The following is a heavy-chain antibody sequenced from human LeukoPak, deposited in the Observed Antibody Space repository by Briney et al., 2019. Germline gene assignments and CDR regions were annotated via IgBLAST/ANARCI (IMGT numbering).Heavy chain of an antibody. CDR2: INHSGST. J-gene: IGHJ4*02. V-gene: IGHV4-34*01. CDR3: ARHKIRRYYFDY. CDR1: GGSFNAYY. Sequence: SETLSLTCGVSGGSFNAYYWNWIRQTPGKGLEWIGEINHSGSTNYNPSLKSRVTISVDTSKNQFSLKLSSVTAADTAVYYCARHKIRRYYFDYWGQGTLVTVSS. D-gene: IGHD4-17*01.